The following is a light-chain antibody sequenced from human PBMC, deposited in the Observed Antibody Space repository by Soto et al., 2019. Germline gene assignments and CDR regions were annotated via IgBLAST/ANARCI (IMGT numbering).Light chain of an antibody. CDR1: SSDVGGYNY. Sequence: QSVLTQPRSVSGSPGQSVTISCTGTSSDVGGYNYVSWYQQHPGKAPKLMIYDVSKRPSGVPDRFSGSKSGNTASLTISGLQAEDEADYYCCSYAGGGVFGTGTKVTVL. CDR3: CSYAGGGV. CDR2: DVS. V-gene: IGLV2-11*01. J-gene: IGLJ1*01.